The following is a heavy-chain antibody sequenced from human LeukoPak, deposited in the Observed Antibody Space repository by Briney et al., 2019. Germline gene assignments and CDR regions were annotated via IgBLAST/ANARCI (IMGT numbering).Heavy chain of an antibody. Sequence: GGSLRLSCAASGXTFDDYGMSWVRQAPGKGLEWVSGINWNGGSTGYADSVKGRFTISRDNAKNSLYLQMNSLRAEDTALYYCARGLSSGWYVPFDYWGQGTLVTVSS. CDR2: INWNGGST. V-gene: IGHV3-20*04. D-gene: IGHD6-19*01. CDR3: ARGLSSGWYVPFDY. CDR1: GXTFDDYG. J-gene: IGHJ4*02.